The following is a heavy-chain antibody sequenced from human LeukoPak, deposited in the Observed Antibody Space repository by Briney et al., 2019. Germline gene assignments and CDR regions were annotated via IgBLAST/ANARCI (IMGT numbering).Heavy chain of an antibody. CDR1: GGSISSYY. D-gene: IGHD5-18*01. CDR3: ARHSGWGYSYGYGYYYYYGMDV. V-gene: IGHV4-59*08. CDR2: IYYSGST. J-gene: IGHJ6*02. Sequence: PSETLSLTCTVSGGSISSYYWSWIRQPPGKGLEWIGYIYYSGSTNYNPSLKSRVTISVDTSKNQFSLKLSSVTAADTAVYYCARHSGWGYSYGYGYYYYYGMDVWGQGTTVTVSS.